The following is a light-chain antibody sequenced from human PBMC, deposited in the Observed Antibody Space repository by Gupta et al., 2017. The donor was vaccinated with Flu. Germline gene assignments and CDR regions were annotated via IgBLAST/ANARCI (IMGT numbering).Light chain of an antibody. CDR2: DTS. Sequence: EIVLTQSPATLSLSPGERATLSFRASQSISNYLAWYQQKPGQAPRLLIYDTSTRATGVAARFSGSGSGTDFSLTVSSLESEDFAVYYCQQRYNWPRTFGQGTKLEIK. J-gene: IGKJ2*01. CDR3: QQRYNWPRT. CDR1: QSISNY. V-gene: IGKV3-11*01.